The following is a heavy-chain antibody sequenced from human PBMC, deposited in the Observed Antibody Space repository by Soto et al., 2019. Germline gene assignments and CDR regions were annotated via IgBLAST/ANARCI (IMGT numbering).Heavy chain of an antibody. CDR1: GGSVSSGSYY. D-gene: IGHD3-3*01. CDR3: ARESAYYDFWSGYSVDWFDP. CDR2: IYYSGST. J-gene: IGHJ5*02. Sequence: PSETLSLTCTVSGGSVSSGSYYWSWIRQPPGKGLEWIGYIYYSGSTNYNPSLKSRVTISVDTSKNQFSLELSSVTAADTAVYYCARESAYYDFWSGYSVDWFDPWGQGTLVTVSS. V-gene: IGHV4-61*01.